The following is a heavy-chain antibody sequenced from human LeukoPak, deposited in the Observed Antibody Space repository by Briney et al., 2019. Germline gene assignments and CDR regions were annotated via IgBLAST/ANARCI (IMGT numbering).Heavy chain of an antibody. J-gene: IGHJ4*02. Sequence: PSETLSLTCTVSGGSISSSGYYWGWIRQPPGKGLEWIGSIYYSGNTYYNPSLKSRVTISVDTSKNRFSLNLSSVTAADTAVYYCARGGNSLLHYFDYWGQGTLVTVSS. CDR2: IYYSGNT. V-gene: IGHV4-39*01. D-gene: IGHD4-23*01. CDR3: ARGGNSLLHYFDY. CDR1: GGSISSSGYY.